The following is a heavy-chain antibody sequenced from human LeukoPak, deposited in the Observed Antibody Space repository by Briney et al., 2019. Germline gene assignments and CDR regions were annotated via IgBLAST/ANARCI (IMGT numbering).Heavy chain of an antibody. Sequence: GGSLRLSCAASGFTFSNYAMHWVRQAPGKGLEWVSGISWNSGSIGYADSVKGRFTISRDNAKNSLYLQMNSLRAEDMALYYCAKGGSTVRQYYFDYWGQGTLVTVSS. CDR2: ISWNSGSI. D-gene: IGHD2-15*01. CDR1: GFTFSNYA. V-gene: IGHV3-9*03. J-gene: IGHJ4*02. CDR3: AKGGSTVRQYYFDY.